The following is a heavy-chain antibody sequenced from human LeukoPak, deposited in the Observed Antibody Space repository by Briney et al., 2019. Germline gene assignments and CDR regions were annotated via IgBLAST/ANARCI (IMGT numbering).Heavy chain of an antibody. CDR2: ISSSSSYI. Sequence: GGSLRLSCAASGFTFSSYSMNWVRPAPGKGLEWVSSISSSSSYIYYADSVKGRFTISRYNAKNSLYLQMNSLRAEDTAVYYCARASSSTTEGDYWGQGTLVTVSS. V-gene: IGHV3-21*01. CDR1: GFTFSSYS. J-gene: IGHJ4*02. CDR3: ARASSSTTEGDY. D-gene: IGHD2-2*01.